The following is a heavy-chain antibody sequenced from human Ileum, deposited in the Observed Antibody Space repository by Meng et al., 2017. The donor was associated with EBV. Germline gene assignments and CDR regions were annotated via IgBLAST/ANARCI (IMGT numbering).Heavy chain of an antibody. V-gene: IGHV4-61*08. CDR3: ARERGGGDRGIQ. CDR1: NGSVSSYGYY. D-gene: IGHD2-21*02. J-gene: IGHJ4*02. CDR2: MSYTGST. Sequence: VQLRVSGQGLVQPSETLPLTCSVSNGSVSSYGYYWTWIRQPPGKGLEWIGYMSYTGSTNYKSTLKSRVTISVDKSKNQFSLKLSSVTAADTAVYYCARERGGGDRGIQWGQGTLVTVSS.